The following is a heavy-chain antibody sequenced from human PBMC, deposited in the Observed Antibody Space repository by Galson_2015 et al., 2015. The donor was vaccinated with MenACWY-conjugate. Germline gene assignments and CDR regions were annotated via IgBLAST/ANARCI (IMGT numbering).Heavy chain of an antibody. J-gene: IGHJ3*02. CDR1: GYTFTSYG. CDR3: ARWLPGTFDAFDM. V-gene: IGHV1-18*01. D-gene: IGHD5-12*01. CDR2: ISAYNGNT. Sequence: SVKVSCKASGYTFTSYGITWVRQAPGQGLEWMGWISAYNGNTNYAQKLQGRVAMTTDTSTSTAYMELRSLRSDDTAVYYCARWLPGTFDAFDMWGQGTMVTVSS.